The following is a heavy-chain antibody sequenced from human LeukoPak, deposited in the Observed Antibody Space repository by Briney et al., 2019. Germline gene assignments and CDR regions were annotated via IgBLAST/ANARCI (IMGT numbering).Heavy chain of an antibody. V-gene: IGHV4-59*11. D-gene: IGHD3-10*01. CDR2: IYYSGST. CDR1: GGSINSHY. CDR3: ARVKPGSYSSFDY. Sequence: SETLSLTCTVSGGSINSHYWSWIRQPPGKGLEWIGYIYYSGSTNYNPSLKSRVTISVDTSKNQFSLKLSSVTAADTAVYYCARVKPGSYSSFDYWGQGTLVTVSS. J-gene: IGHJ4*02.